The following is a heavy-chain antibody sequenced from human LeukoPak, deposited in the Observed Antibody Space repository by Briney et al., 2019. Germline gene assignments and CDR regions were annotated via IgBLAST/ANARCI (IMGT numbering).Heavy chain of an antibody. CDR3: ARRIYYMDV. CDR1: GGSFSSYY. CDR2: IYYSGST. V-gene: IGHV4-39*01. Sequence: SETLSLTCAVYGGSFSSYYWGWIRQPPGKGLEWIGSIYYSGSTYYNPSLKSRVTISVDTSKNQFSLKLSSVTAADTAVYYCARRIYYMDVWGKGTTVTVSS. J-gene: IGHJ6*03.